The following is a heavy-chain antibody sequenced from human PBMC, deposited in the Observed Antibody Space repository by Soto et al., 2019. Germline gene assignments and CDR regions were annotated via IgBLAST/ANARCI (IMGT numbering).Heavy chain of an antibody. CDR2: ISAYNGNT. CDR1: GYTFTSYG. J-gene: IGHJ2*01. V-gene: IGHV1-18*01. D-gene: IGHD1-26*01. CDR3: ARCIVGARVWYFDL. Sequence: EASVKVSCKASGYTFTSYGISWVRQAPGQGLEWMGWISAYNGNTNYAQSLQGRVTMTTDTSTSTAYMELRSLRSDDTAVYYCARCIVGARVWYFDLWGRGTLVTVSS.